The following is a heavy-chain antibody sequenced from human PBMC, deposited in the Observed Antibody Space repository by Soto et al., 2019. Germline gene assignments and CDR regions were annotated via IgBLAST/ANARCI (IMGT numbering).Heavy chain of an antibody. J-gene: IGHJ1*01. V-gene: IGHV1-46*03. CDR1: GYTFTSYY. Sequence: QVQLVQSGAEVKKPGASVKVSCKASGYTFTSYYMHWVRQAPGQGLEWMGIINPSGGSTSYAQKFQGRVTMTRDTSTSTVYMELSSMRSEDTAVYYCARDQNDYGDYVGYFQHWGQGTLVTVSS. CDR3: ARDQNDYGDYVGYFQH. CDR2: INPSGGST. D-gene: IGHD4-17*01.